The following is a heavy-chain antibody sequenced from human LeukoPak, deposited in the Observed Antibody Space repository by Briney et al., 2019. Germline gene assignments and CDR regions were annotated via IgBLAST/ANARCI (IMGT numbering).Heavy chain of an antibody. V-gene: IGHV4-59*10. CDR3: ASGDYGLYFDY. D-gene: IGHD4-17*01. CDR2: IYTSGST. Sequence: SSETLSLTCAVYGGSFSGYYWTWIRQPPGKGLEWIGRIYTSGSTNYNPSLKSRVTMSVDTSKNQFSLKLSSVTAADTAVYYCASGDYGLYFDYWGQGTLVTVSS. J-gene: IGHJ4*02. CDR1: GGSFSGYY.